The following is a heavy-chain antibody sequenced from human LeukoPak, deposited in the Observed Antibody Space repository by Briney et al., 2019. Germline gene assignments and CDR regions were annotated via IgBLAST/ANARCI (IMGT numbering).Heavy chain of an antibody. V-gene: IGHV3-48*02. Sequence: GGSLGLSCAASGFTFSSYSMNWVRQAPGKGQEWVSYISSSSSTIYYADSVKGRFTISGDNAKNSLYLQMNSLRDEDTAVYYCARAPRFLEWLPRDYYYGMDVWGQGTTVTVSS. CDR3: ARAPRFLEWLPRDYYYGMDV. CDR1: GFTFSSYS. CDR2: ISSSSSTI. J-gene: IGHJ6*02. D-gene: IGHD3-3*01.